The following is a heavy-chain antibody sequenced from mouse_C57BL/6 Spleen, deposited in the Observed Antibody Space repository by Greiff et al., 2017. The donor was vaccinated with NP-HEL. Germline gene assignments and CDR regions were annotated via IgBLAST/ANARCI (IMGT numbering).Heavy chain of an antibody. CDR3: ARHEGGIYYDYDGGGFAY. J-gene: IGHJ3*01. V-gene: IGHV1-62-2*01. D-gene: IGHD2-4*01. CDR2: FYPGSGSI. Sequence: QVQLQQSGAELVKPGASVKLSCKASGYTFTEYTIHWVKQRSGQGLEWIGWFYPGSGSIKYNEKFKDKATLTADQSSSTVYMELSRLTSEDAAVYFCARHEGGIYYDYDGGGFAYWGQGTLVTVSA. CDR1: GYTFTEYT.